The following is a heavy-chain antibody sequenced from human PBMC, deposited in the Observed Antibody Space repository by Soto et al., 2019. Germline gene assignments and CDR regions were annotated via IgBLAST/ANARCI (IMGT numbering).Heavy chain of an antibody. CDR1: GFTFSSYA. Sequence: PGGSLRLSCAASGFTFSSYAMSWVRQAPGKGLEWVSAISGSGGSTYYADSVKGRFTISRDNSKNTLYLQMNSLRAEDTAVYYCVDVEAGTYRRIDYWGQGTLVTVSS. CDR3: VDVEAGTYRRIDY. CDR2: ISGSGGST. V-gene: IGHV3-23*01. D-gene: IGHD6-19*01. J-gene: IGHJ4*02.